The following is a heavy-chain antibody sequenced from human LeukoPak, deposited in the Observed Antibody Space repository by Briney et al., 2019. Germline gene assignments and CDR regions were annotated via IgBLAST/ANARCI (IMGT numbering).Heavy chain of an antibody. CDR1: GGSIISSNYY. CDR3: ARVDGSCSGGSCPSGNWFDP. J-gene: IGHJ5*02. D-gene: IGHD2-15*01. V-gene: IGHV4-39*07. Sequence: SETLSLTCSVSGGSIISSNYYWGWIRQPPGKGLEWIGNIYHSGSTNYNPSLKSRVTISVDTSKNQFSLKLTSVTAADTAVYYCARVDGSCSGGSCPSGNWFDPWGQGTLVTVSS. CDR2: IYHSGST.